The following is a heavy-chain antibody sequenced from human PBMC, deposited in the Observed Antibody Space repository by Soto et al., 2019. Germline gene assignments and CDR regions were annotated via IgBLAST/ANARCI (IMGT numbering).Heavy chain of an antibody. V-gene: IGHV3-49*03. Sequence: RSIRLPCIPSAFSYSDYNLSWFCQAPGLGLERVGFIRSKAYGGTRRYAASVESRFTISRDDAKTIVYLQMKSLKTELSGVYDGFGDTKWIVQEKGVDF. J-gene: IGHJ2*01. D-gene: IGHD3-22*01. CDR3: FGDTKWIVQEKGVDF. CDR2: IRSKAYGGTR. CDR1: AFSYSDYN.